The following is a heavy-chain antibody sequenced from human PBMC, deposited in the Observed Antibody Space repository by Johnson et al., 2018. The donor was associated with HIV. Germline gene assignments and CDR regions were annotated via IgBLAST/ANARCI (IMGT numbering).Heavy chain of an antibody. D-gene: IGHD3-22*01. J-gene: IGHJ3*02. CDR1: GFTFSSYG. CDR2: ISYDGSNK. Sequence: VQLVESGGGVVQPGRSLRLSCAASGFTFSSYGMHWVRQAPGKGLECVSLISYDGSNKYYANSVKGRFTISRDNSKNTLYLQMNSLRAEDTAVYYCARADYYDANAFDIWGQGTMVTVSS. V-gene: IGHV3-30*05. CDR3: ARADYYDANAFDI.